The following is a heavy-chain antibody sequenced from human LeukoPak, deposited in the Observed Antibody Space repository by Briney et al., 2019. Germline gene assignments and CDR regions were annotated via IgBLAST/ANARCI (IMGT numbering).Heavy chain of an antibody. D-gene: IGHD3-22*01. CDR3: ARHNYYDSSGYSRY. CDR2: ISAYNGNT. V-gene: IGHV1-18*01. J-gene: IGHJ4*02. CDR1: GGTFSSYA. Sequence: ASVKVSCKASGGTFSSYAISWVRQAPGQGLEWMGWISAYNGNTNYAQKLQGRVTMTTDTSTSTAYMELRSLRSDDTAVYFCARHNYYDSSGYSRYWGQGTLVTVSS.